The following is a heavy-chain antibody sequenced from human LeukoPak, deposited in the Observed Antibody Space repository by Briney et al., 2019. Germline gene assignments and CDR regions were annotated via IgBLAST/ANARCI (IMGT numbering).Heavy chain of an antibody. D-gene: IGHD3-3*01. CDR3: AMEGFDI. Sequence: GGSLRLSCAASGVTFKNYWMNWVRQAPGKGLEWVSIISASGHISNYAESVKGRFTISRDNSKNTLYLQMNSLRVEDTAIYYCAMEGFDIWGQGTMVTVSS. CDR1: GVTFKNYW. J-gene: IGHJ3*02. CDR2: ISASGHIS. V-gene: IGHV3-23*01.